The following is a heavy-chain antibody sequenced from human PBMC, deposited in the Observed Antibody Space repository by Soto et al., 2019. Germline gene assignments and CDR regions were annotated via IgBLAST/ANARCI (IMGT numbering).Heavy chain of an antibody. CDR2: ISYDGSNK. D-gene: IGHD3-16*01. CDR3: AKDYGSYYYYYYMDV. V-gene: IGHV3-30*18. Sequence: QVQLVESGGGVVQPGRSLRLSYAASGFTFSSYGMHWVRQAPGKGLEWVAVISYDGSNKYYADSVKGRFTISRDNSKNTLYLQMNSLRAEDTAVYYCAKDYGSYYYYYYMDVWGKGTTVTVSS. J-gene: IGHJ6*03. CDR1: GFTFSSYG.